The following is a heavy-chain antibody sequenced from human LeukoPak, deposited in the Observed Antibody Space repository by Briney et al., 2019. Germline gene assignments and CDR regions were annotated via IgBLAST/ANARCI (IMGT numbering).Heavy chain of an antibody. CDR2: IRYDGSNK. CDR3: AKEGGAAAGTEIGYYYYYMDV. D-gene: IGHD6-13*01. V-gene: IGHV3-30*02. J-gene: IGHJ6*03. CDR1: GFTFSSYG. Sequence: GGSLRLSCAASGFTFSSYGMHWVRQAPGKGLEWVAFIRYDGSNKYYADSVKGRFTISRDNSKNTLYLQMNSLRAEDTAGYYCAKEGGAAAGTEIGYYYYYMDVWGKGTTVTISS.